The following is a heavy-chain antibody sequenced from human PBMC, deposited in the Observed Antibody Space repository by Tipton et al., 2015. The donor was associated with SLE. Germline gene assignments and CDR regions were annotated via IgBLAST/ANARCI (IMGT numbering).Heavy chain of an antibody. V-gene: IGHV3-30*03. CDR1: GFTFSSYG. CDR2: ISYDGSNK. J-gene: IGHJ4*02. D-gene: IGHD3-16*01. Sequence: SLRLSCADSGFTFSSYGMHWVRQAPGKGLEWVAVISYDGSNKYYADSVKGRFTISRDNSKNTLYLQMNSLRVEDTAVYYCAREGGSPFDYWGQGTLVTVSS. CDR3: AREGGSPFDY.